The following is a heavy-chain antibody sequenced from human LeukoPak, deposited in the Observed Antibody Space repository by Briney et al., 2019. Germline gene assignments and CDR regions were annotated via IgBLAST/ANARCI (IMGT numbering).Heavy chain of an antibody. CDR1: GFTFSRSW. Sequence: GGSLRLSCAASGFTFSRSWMSWVRQPPGKGLEWVANISPDGSTKYHMDSVKGRFTISRDNSKNTLYLQMNSLRAEDTAVYYCAKGGYCSSTSCYFREIYGMDVWGQGTTVTVSS. J-gene: IGHJ6*02. V-gene: IGHV3-7*03. CDR3: AKGGYCSSTSCYFREIYGMDV. CDR2: ISPDGSTK. D-gene: IGHD2-2*01.